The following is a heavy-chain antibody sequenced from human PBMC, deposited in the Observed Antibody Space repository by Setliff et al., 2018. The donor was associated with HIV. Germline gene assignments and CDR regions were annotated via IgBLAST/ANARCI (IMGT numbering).Heavy chain of an antibody. CDR2: IKQDGSEK. CDR1: GFTFSSYW. J-gene: IGHJ4*02. CDR3: ASHFGYCSSTSCEGY. Sequence: ETLRLSCAASGFTFSSYWMSWVRQAPGKGLEWVANIKQDGSEKYYVDSVKGRFTISRDNAENSLYLQMNSLRAEDTAVYYCASHFGYCSSTSCEGYWGQGALVTVSS. D-gene: IGHD2-2*01. V-gene: IGHV3-7*05.